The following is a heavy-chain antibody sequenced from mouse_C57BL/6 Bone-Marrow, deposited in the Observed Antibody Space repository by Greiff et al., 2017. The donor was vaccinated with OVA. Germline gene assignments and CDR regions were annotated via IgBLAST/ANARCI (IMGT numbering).Heavy chain of an antibody. Sequence: VQLQQSGAELVRPGASVKLSCTASGFYFTDYYMHWVKQSPGQGLEWIGWIDPDNGDTDYDPKFKGKATITADTSSNTAYLQLSSLTSEDTAVYYCTTDLVYWGQGTTLTVSS. D-gene: IGHD2-10*02. J-gene: IGHJ2*01. CDR2: IDPDNGDT. V-gene: IGHV14-4*01. CDR1: GFYFTDYY. CDR3: TTDLVY.